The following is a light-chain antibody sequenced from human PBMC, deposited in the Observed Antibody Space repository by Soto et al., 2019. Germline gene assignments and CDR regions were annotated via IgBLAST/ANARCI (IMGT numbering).Light chain of an antibody. CDR1: QSISNH. V-gene: IGKV1-39*01. CDR3: HQSYSSPPT. Sequence: DIQMTQSPSSLSACVEYRVIITCRASQSISNHLNWYQQKPGKAPKLLIFAASSLQSGVPSRFSGSRSGKHFTITISSLQPEDFATYYCHQSYSSPPTFGQVTKVAIK. CDR2: AAS. J-gene: IGKJ1*01.